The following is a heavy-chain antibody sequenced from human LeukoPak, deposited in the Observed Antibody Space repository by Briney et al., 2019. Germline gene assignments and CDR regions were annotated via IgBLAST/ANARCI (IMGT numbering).Heavy chain of an antibody. Sequence: SETLSLTCAVYGGSFSGYYWSWIRQPPGKGLEWIGEINHSGSTNYSPSLKSRVTISVDTSKNQFSLKLSSVTAADTAVYYCARASGYGFYYYYYMDVWGKGTTVTVSS. J-gene: IGHJ6*03. V-gene: IGHV4-34*01. CDR1: GGSFSGYY. CDR3: ARASGYGFYYYYYMDV. D-gene: IGHD5-12*01. CDR2: INHSGST.